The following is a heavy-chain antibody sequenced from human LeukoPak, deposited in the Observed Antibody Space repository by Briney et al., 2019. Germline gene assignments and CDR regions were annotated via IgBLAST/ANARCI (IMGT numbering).Heavy chain of an antibody. V-gene: IGHV1-2*02. D-gene: IGHD2-15*01. CDR2: IDPNSGDT. CDR3: AKEADIVSFDL. CDR1: GYTFTGNH. J-gene: IGHJ2*01. Sequence: ASVKVSCKASGYTFTGNHVHWLRQAPGQGLEWMGWIDPNSGDTMYAQKFQDRVTMTSDTSINTAYMELSGLRSDDTAVHFCAKEADIVSFDLWGRGTLVTVSS.